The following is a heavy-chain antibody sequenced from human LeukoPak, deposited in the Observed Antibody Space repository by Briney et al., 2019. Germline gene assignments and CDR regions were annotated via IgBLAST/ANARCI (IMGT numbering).Heavy chain of an antibody. J-gene: IGHJ4*02. V-gene: IGHV3-48*04. D-gene: IGHD4-17*01. Sequence: GGSLRLSCAASGFTFSSYSMNWVRQAPGKGLEWISYITSSSSSMYYADSVKGRFTISRGNAKNSLYLQMNSLRAEDTAVYYCARVIGSYGDSAYWGQGTLVTVSS. CDR1: GFTFSSYS. CDR2: ITSSSSSM. CDR3: ARVIGSYGDSAY.